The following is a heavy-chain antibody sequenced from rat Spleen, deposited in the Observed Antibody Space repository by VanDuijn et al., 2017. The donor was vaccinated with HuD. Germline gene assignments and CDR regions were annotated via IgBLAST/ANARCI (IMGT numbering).Heavy chain of an antibody. D-gene: IGHD1-4*01. J-gene: IGHJ2*01. CDR2: ISTSGGST. CDR1: GFTFNNYD. Sequence: EVQLVESGGGLVQPGRSLKLSCEVSGFTFNNYDMAWVRQAPTKGLEWVASISTSGGSTYYRDSVKGRFTISRDNAKSTLYLQMDSLRSEDTATYYCTTEPGGITYYFDYWGQGVMVTVSS. V-gene: IGHV5-27*01. CDR3: TTEPGGITYYFDY.